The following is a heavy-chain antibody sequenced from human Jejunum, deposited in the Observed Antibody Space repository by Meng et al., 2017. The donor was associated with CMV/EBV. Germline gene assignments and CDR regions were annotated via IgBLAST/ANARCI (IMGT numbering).Heavy chain of an antibody. J-gene: IGHJ4*02. CDR3: ARGIDY. V-gene: IGHV1-18*01. CDR1: GYTFTSQG. CDR2: INTNNGNT. Sequence: QDQLVQSGAEARKPGASVKVSCKASGYTFTSQGIPWVRQAPGQGLEWMGWINTNNGNTKYAWKFQGRVTMTTDTSTSTGYMELRSLRYDDTAVYYCARGIDYWGQGTLVTVAS.